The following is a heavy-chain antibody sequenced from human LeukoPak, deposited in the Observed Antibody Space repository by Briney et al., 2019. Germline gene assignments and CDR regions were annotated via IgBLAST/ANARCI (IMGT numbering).Heavy chain of an antibody. CDR2: MYTPGST. Sequence: GGSLRLSCAASGFTVSSNYMSWVRQAPGKGLEWVSIMYTPGSTYYADSVKGRFTISRDNSNNTLYLQMNRLRADDTAVYYCAKGDFDYWGQGTLVTVSS. CDR1: GFTVSSNY. CDR3: AKGDFDY. J-gene: IGHJ4*02. V-gene: IGHV3-53*01.